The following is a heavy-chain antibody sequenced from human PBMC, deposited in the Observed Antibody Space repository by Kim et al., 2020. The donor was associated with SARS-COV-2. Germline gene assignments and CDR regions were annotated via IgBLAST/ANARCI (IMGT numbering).Heavy chain of an antibody. CDR3: ARSLIAVVGYFDY. J-gene: IGHJ4*02. V-gene: IGHV6-1*01. D-gene: IGHD6-19*01. Sequence: YAVSVKSRITINPDTSKNQCSLQLNSVTPEDTAVYYCARSLIAVVGYFDYWGQGTLVTVSS.